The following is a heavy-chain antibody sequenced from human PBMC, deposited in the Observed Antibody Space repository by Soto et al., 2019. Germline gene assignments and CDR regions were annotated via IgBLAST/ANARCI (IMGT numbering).Heavy chain of an antibody. Sequence: GGSLRLSCAASGFTFSSYGMHWVRQAPGKGLEWVAVIWYDGSNKYYADSVKGRFTIFRDNSKNTLYLQMNSLRAEDTAVYYCARDRVVLVPAAIRAQYYYGMDVWGQGTTVTVSS. D-gene: IGHD2-2*01. V-gene: IGHV3-33*01. CDR1: GFTFSSYG. CDR3: ARDRVVLVPAAIRAQYYYGMDV. CDR2: IWYDGSNK. J-gene: IGHJ6*02.